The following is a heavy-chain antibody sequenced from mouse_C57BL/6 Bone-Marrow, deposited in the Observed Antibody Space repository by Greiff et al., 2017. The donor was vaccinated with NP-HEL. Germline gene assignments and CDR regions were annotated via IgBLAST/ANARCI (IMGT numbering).Heavy chain of an antibody. CDR3: ARMVITTVVAPYYYAMDY. Sequence: QVQLKQPGAELVKPGASVKMSCKASGYTFTSYWITWVKQRPGQGLEWIGDIYPGSGSTNYNEKFKSKATLTVDTSSSTAYMQLSSLTSEDSAVYYWARMVITTVVAPYYYAMDYWGQGTSVTVSS. D-gene: IGHD1-1*01. J-gene: IGHJ4*01. V-gene: IGHV1-55*01. CDR2: IYPGSGST. CDR1: GYTFTSYW.